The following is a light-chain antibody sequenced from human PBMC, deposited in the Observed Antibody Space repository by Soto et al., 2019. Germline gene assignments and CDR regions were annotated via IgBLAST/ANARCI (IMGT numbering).Light chain of an antibody. J-gene: IGLJ1*01. CDR2: EVS. CDR3: SSYTSSRPDV. Sequence: QSVLTQPASVSGSPGQSITISCTGTSSDVGDYNYVSWYQQPPGKAPKLMIYEVSTRPSGVSNRFTGSKSGNTASLTISGLQAEDEADYYCSSYTSSRPDVFGTGTKLTVL. CDR1: SSDVGDYNY. V-gene: IGLV2-14*01.